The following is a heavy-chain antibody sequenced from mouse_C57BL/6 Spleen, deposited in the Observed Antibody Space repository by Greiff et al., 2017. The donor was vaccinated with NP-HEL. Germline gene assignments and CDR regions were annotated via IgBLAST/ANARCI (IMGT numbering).Heavy chain of an antibody. J-gene: IGHJ4*01. CDR1: GFSFNTYA. CDR3: VRSYCYGSRGYYYAMDY. Sequence: EVKLMESGGGLVQPKGSLKLSCAASGFSFNTYAMNWVRQAPGKGLEWVARIRSKSNNYATYYADSVKDRFTISRDDSESMLYLQMNNLKTEDTAMYYCVRSYCYGSRGYYYAMDYWGQGTSVTVSS. D-gene: IGHD1-1*01. CDR2: IRSKSNNYAT. V-gene: IGHV10-1*01.